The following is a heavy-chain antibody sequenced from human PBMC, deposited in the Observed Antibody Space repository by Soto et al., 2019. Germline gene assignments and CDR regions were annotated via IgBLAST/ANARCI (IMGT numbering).Heavy chain of an antibody. CDR2: IYYSGST. CDR1: GGSISRSGYY. Sequence: SETPSLTCTVSGGSISRSGYYWGWIRQPPGKGLEWIGSIYYSGSTYYNPSLKSRVTISVDTSKNQFSLKLSSVTAADTTVYYCAKGGSGSYSNAFDIWGQGTMVTVSS. J-gene: IGHJ3*02. D-gene: IGHD3-10*01. CDR3: AKGGSGSYSNAFDI. V-gene: IGHV4-39*05.